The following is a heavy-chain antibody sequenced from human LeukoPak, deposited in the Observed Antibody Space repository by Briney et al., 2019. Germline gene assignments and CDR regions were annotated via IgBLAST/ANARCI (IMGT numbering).Heavy chain of an antibody. D-gene: IGHD6-13*01. CDR1: EYTFTSYY. Sequence: ASVKVSCKASEYTFTSYYMHWVRQAPGQGLEWMGIINPSGGSTSYAQKFQGRVTMTRDMSTSTVYMELSSLRSEDTAVYYCARDLPGIAAAGIEDYWGQGTLVTASS. CDR3: ARDLPGIAAAGIEDY. CDR2: INPSGGST. J-gene: IGHJ4*02. V-gene: IGHV1-46*01.